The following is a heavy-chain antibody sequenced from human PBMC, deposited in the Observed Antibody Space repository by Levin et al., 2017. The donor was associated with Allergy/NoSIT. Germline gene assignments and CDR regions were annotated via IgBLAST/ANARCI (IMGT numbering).Heavy chain of an antibody. J-gene: IGHJ6*02. V-gene: IGHV1-2*02. CDR2: INPNSGGT. CDR1: GYTFTGNY. Sequence: ASVKVSCKASGYTFTGNYMHWVRQAPGQGLEWMGWINPNSGGTNYAQKFQGRVTMTRDTSISTAYMELSRLRSDDTAVYYCARDRAVTFGGVIVGMDVWGQGTTVTVSS. D-gene: IGHD3-16*02. CDR3: ARDRAVTFGGVIVGMDV.